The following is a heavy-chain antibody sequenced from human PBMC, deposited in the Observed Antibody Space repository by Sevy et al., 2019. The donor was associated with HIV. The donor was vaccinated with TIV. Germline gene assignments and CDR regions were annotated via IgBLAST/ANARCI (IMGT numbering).Heavy chain of an antibody. CDR2: ISAYNGNT. CDR1: GYTFTSYG. D-gene: IGHD6-19*01. J-gene: IGHJ4*02. Sequence: ASVKVSCKASGYTFTSYGISWVRQAPGQGLEWMGWISAYNGNTNYAQKLQGRVTMTTDTSTSTAYMELRSLRSDDTAVYYCARGGPVAGKVIRSHFDYWGQGTLVTVSS. CDR3: ARGGPVAGKVIRSHFDY. V-gene: IGHV1-18*01.